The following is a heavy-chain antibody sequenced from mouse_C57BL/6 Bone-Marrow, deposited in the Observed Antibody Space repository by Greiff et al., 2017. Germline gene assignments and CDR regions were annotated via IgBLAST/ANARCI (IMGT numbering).Heavy chain of an antibody. V-gene: IGHV1-81*01. J-gene: IGHJ2*02. D-gene: IGHD2-12*01. CDR1: GYTFTSYG. CDR2: IYPRSGNT. CDR3: AMSSYIASYFDY. Sequence: QVQLKESGAELARPGASVKLSCKASGYTFTSYGISWVKQRTGQGLEWIGEIYPRSGNTYYNEKFKGKATLNADKSSSTAYMELSSLTSEDSAVYFCAMSSYIASYFDYWGQGTSLTVSS.